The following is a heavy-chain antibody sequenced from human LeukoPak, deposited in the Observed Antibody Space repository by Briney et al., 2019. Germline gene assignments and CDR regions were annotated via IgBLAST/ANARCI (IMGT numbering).Heavy chain of an antibody. D-gene: IGHD3-10*01. J-gene: IGHJ6*03. Sequence: RASETLSLTCAVYGGSFSGYYWSWIRQPPGKGLEWIGEINHSGSTNYNPSLKSRVTISVDTSKNQFSLKLSSVTAADTAVYYCARRAITMVRGVIIGYYYYYMDVWGKGTTVTISS. CDR2: INHSGST. V-gene: IGHV4-34*01. CDR1: GGSFSGYY. CDR3: ARRAITMVRGVIIGYYYYYMDV.